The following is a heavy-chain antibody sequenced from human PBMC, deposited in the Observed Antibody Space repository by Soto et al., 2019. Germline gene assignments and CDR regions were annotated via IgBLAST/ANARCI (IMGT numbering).Heavy chain of an antibody. D-gene: IGHD2-21*02. CDR1: GSSSSGYY. V-gene: IGHV4-34*01. CDR2: SNHSGTL. J-gene: IGHJ6*02. CDR3: ARASRALVTSYSLGV. Sequence: SETLSLTCAVYGSSSSGYYWTLIRHPPGKGLQWIGESNHSGTLNFNPSLRSRRTISLDTSNKHFSLKLSSVTDADTAAYYPARASRALVTSYSLGVWDRGSTVTGSS.